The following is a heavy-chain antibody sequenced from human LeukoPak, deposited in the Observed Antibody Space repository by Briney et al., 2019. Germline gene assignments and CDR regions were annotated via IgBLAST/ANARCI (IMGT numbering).Heavy chain of an antibody. CDR2: IYLGDSDT. J-gene: IGHJ4*02. V-gene: IGHV5-51*01. D-gene: IGHD6-19*01. CDR1: GYSFTSYW. Sequence: GESLKISCKGSGYSFTSYWMGWVRQMPGKGLEWMGIIYLGDSDTRYSPSFQGQVAISAAKSISTAYLHRSSLKASHTAIYYSARHPAVAGNYYFHYWGQGTLDPVSS. CDR3: ARHPAVAGNYYFHY.